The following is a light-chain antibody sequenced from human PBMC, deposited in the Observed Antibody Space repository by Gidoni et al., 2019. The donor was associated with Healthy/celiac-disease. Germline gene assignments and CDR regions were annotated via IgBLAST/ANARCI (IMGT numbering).Light chain of an antibody. CDR3: QAWDSSTVV. CDR2: QDS. Sequence: SYELTQPPSVSASPGQTASITCSGDKLGDKYACWYQQKPGQSPVLFISQDSKRPSGIPERFSGSNSGNTATLTISGTQAMDEADYYCQAWDSSTVVFGGGTKLTVL. CDR1: KLGDKY. J-gene: IGLJ2*01. V-gene: IGLV3-1*01.